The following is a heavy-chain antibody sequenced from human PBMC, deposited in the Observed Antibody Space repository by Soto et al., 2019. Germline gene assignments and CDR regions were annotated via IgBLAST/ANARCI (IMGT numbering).Heavy chain of an antibody. V-gene: IGHV5-51*01. J-gene: IGHJ4*02. CDR2: IFPDDSET. Sequence: ESLTISCKGIGYRFSTYWIALVRQMPGKGLEWMGTIFPDDSETRYSPTFQGQVTVSADQFISTVYLQWSSLKASDTAMYYCATLAGTGSYRDLYFDNWGQGTPVTVSS. CDR3: ATLAGTGSYRDLYFDN. D-gene: IGHD1-26*01. CDR1: GYRFSTYW.